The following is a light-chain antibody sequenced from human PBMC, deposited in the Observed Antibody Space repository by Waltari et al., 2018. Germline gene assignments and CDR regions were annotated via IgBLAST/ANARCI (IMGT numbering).Light chain of an antibody. CDR1: QSISIN. CDR3: QQFNDWHRT. V-gene: IGKV3-15*01. J-gene: IGKJ1*01. CDR2: EAS. Sequence: EVVMTQSPATLSVSQGERATLSCRASQSISINMVWYQQRPGQAPRLLIYEASMRATDIPARFSGSGSGTEFTLTISSVQSEDAAVYYCQQFNDWHRTFGQGTKVEIK.